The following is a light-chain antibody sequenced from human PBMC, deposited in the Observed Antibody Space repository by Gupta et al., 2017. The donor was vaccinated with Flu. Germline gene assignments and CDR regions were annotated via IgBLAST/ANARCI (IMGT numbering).Light chain of an antibody. V-gene: IGKV3-15*01. CDR3: QQYNNWPRT. CDR1: QGVNSN. Sequence: EIEMTQSPATLSVSPGERATLSCRASQGVNSNLAWYQQKPGQTPRLLIIGASTRATGIPARFSGSGSGTEFTLAISSLQSEDFAVYYCQQYNNWPRTFGQGTKVEIK. CDR2: GAS. J-gene: IGKJ1*01.